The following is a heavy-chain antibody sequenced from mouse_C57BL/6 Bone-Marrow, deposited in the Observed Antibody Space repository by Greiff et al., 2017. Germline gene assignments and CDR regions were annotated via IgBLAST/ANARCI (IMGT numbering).Heavy chain of an antibody. CDR3: ARSWIYDGYPFDY. J-gene: IGHJ2*01. CDR2: INPSNGGT. D-gene: IGHD2-3*01. Sequence: QVQLQQSGTDLVKPGASVKLSCTASGYTFTSYWMHWVKQTPGQGLEWLGNINPSNGGTNYNEKFKSKARLTVDKDSSKAYMQLRSMTSEDSAVYYCARSWIYDGYPFDYWGQGTTLTVSS. CDR1: GYTFTSYW. V-gene: IGHV1-53*01.